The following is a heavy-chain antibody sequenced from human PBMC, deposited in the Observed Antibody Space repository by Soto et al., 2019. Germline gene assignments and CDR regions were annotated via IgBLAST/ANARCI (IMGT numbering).Heavy chain of an antibody. CDR2: ISPGGDSM. J-gene: IGHJ6*02. V-gene: IGHV3-11*01. Sequence: QVKLVDSGGGLVIPGGSLRLSCAASGLIFSDFYMSWVRQAPGKGLEWIAYISPGGDSMYYADSMKGRFTISRDNAKNSLYLQMNSLSVEVTAVYYCASGNNGLDFWGQGTTVSVS. CDR3: ASGNNGLDF. CDR1: GLIFSDFY.